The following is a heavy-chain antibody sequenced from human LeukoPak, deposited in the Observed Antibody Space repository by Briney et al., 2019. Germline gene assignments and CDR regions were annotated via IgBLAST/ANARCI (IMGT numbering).Heavy chain of an antibody. V-gene: IGHV3-15*01. Sequence: GGSLRLSCTASGFTFTNYGLHWVRQAPGRGLEWVGRIRSNVDGGTTDYAAPVNGRFTISRDDSRHMLFLKMNSLRIDDTAVYYCTTEFWRTRVVPVAPDIEFWGQGTLVTVSS. D-gene: IGHD2-21*01. CDR1: GFTFTNYG. J-gene: IGHJ4*02. CDR3: TTEFWRTRVVPVAPDIEF. CDR2: IRSNVDGGTT.